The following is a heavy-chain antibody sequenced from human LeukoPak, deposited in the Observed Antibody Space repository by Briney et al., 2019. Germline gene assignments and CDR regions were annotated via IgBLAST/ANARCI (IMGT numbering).Heavy chain of an antibody. D-gene: IGHD3-16*01. V-gene: IGHV3-7*04. CDR3: GRGGGGVDY. CDR1: GFTFSSYW. CDR2: IKVDGSDK. J-gene: IGHJ4*01. Sequence: AGGSLRLSCAASGFTFSSYWMSWVRQAPGKGLEWVANIKVDGSDKYYVDSVKGRFTISRDNAENSLYLQMNSLRAEDSAVYYFGRGGGGVDYWGQGTLVTVSS.